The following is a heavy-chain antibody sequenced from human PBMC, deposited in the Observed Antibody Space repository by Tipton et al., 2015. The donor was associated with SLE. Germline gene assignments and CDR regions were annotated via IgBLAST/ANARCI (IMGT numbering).Heavy chain of an antibody. CDR3: AREFLNPVTTVHYYFDL. Sequence: LRLSCNVSGYFISSGYYWGWIRQPPGKGLEWIGSVYHGGNTYYNPTLKSRVAMSVDTSKNHFSLKLISVTAADTAVYYCAREFLNPVTTVHYYFDLWGRGTLVTVSS. V-gene: IGHV4-38-2*02. D-gene: IGHD4-11*01. CDR2: VYHGGNT. CDR1: GYFISSGYY. J-gene: IGHJ2*01.